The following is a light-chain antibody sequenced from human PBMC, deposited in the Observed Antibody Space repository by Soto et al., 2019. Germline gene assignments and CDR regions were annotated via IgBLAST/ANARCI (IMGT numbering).Light chain of an antibody. CDR2: EVR. CDR1: SSDIGGYDY. CDR3: AAWDDSLRGWV. Sequence: QSALTQPASVSGSRGQSITISCTGTSSDIGGYDYVSWYQQRPGKAPKLMIYEVRYRPSGVSNRFSGSKSGNTASLTISGLQAEDEADYYCAAWDDSLRGWVFGGGTQLTVL. J-gene: IGLJ3*02. V-gene: IGLV2-14*01.